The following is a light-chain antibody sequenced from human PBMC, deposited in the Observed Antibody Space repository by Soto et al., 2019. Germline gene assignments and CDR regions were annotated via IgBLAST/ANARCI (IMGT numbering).Light chain of an antibody. CDR2: EVS. CDR3: SSFTAANSVT. Sequence: QSVLTQPASVSGSPGQSITISCSGSITDIGTYHYVSWYQQHPGKAPRLLISEVSNRPSGVSNRFSGSKSGNTASLTISGFQVEDEADYFCSSFTAANSVTFGGGTQLTVL. J-gene: IGLJ2*01. CDR1: ITDIGTYHY. V-gene: IGLV2-14*01.